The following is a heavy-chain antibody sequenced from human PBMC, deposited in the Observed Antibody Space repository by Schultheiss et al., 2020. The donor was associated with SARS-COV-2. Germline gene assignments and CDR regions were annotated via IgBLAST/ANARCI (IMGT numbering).Heavy chain of an antibody. D-gene: IGHD1-26*01. CDR2: IKSKTDGGTT. CDR3: TTGDSGSYRYYDYYGMDV. V-gene: IGHV3-15*01. J-gene: IGHJ6*02. CDR1: GFTFSSYA. Sequence: GGSLRLSCAASGFTFSSYAMHWVRQAPGKGLEWVGRIKSKTDGGTTDYAAPVKGRFTISRDDSKNTLYLQMNSLKTEDTAVYYCTTGDSGSYRYYDYYGMDVWGQGTTVTVSS.